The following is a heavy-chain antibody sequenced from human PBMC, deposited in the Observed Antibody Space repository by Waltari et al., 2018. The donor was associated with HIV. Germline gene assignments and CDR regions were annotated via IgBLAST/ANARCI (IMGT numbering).Heavy chain of an antibody. Sequence: EVLLVPSGAAVTKPGESLKISCTGSGYRFTNYLLGCVRQMPGKGLECMGFIYPGDSDTRYSPSFQGQVTIAADKSISTAYLQWSSLKASDTAMYYCARLSTVTTTAFDIWGQGTMVTVSS. CDR3: ARLSTVTTTAFDI. CDR1: GYRFTNYL. J-gene: IGHJ3*02. V-gene: IGHV5-51*03. CDR2: IYPGDSDT. D-gene: IGHD4-4*01.